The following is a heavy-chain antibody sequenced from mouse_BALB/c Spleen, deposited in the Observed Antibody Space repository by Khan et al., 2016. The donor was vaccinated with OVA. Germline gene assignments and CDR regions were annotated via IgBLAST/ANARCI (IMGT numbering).Heavy chain of an antibody. Sequence: QIQLVQSGAELVRPGSSVKISCKASGYAFSNYWLNWVKQRPGQGLEWIGQINPGDGDTSFNGKFRGKATLTADKSSSTAYMQLGSLTSEDVAVYVCARSGYNYFAYWGQGTLVTVSA. D-gene: IGHD2-1*01. CDR2: INPGDGDT. J-gene: IGHJ3*01. V-gene: IGHV1-80*01. CDR1: GYAFSNYW. CDR3: ARSGYNYFAY.